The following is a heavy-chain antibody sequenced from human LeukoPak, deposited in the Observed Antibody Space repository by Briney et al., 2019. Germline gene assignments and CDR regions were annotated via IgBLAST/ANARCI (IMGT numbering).Heavy chain of an antibody. CDR3: ARVSWLRDWFDP. J-gene: IGHJ5*02. CDR1: GYTFTDYY. V-gene: IGHV1-2*02. CDR2: INPKSGDT. D-gene: IGHD5-12*01. Sequence: ASVKVSCKTSGYTFTDYYIHWVRQAPGQGLEWMGWINPKSGDTNYAQKFQGRVTMTRDTSISTAYMELSRLRSDDTAVYYCARVSWLRDWFDPWGQGTLVTVSS.